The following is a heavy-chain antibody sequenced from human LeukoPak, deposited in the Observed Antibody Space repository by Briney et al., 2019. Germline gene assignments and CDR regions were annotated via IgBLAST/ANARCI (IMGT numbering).Heavy chain of an antibody. Sequence: GGSLRLSCTTSGFTFGDYAMSWFRQAPAKGLEWVGFIRSKAYGGTTEYAASVKGRFTISRDDSKSIAYLQMNSLKTEDTAVYYCTGEEGGATTYWGQGTLVTVSS. CDR1: GFTFGDYA. CDR2: IRSKAYGGTT. V-gene: IGHV3-49*03. J-gene: IGHJ4*02. CDR3: TGEEGGATTY. D-gene: IGHD1-26*01.